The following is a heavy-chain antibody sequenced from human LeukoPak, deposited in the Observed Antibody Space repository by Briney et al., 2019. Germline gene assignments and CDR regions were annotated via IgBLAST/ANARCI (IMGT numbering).Heavy chain of an antibody. V-gene: IGHV1-46*01. D-gene: IGHD3-22*01. CDR3: ARDLKRQNYYDSSGYLF. Sequence: ASVKVSCKASGYTFTNYYIHWVRQAPGQGLEWMGLINPGGDNTNYAQKFQGRVTMTRDTSISTAYMELSRLRSDDTAVYYCARDLKRQNYYDSSGYLFWGQGTLVTVSS. CDR1: GYTFTNYY. J-gene: IGHJ4*02. CDR2: INPGGDNT.